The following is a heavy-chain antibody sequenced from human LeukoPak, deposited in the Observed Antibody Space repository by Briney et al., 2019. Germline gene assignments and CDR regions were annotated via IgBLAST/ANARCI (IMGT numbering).Heavy chain of an antibody. J-gene: IGHJ5*02. Sequence: GRSLRLSCAASGFTFSTYAMYWVRQAPGKGLEWVAVISYDESSKYFADSVKGRFTISRDNSKNTLYLQMNSLRAEDTAVYYCAKAMVDSWFDHWGQGTLVTVSS. D-gene: IGHD2-15*01. V-gene: IGHV3-30-3*01. CDR2: ISYDESSK. CDR1: GFTFSTYA. CDR3: AKAMVDSWFDH.